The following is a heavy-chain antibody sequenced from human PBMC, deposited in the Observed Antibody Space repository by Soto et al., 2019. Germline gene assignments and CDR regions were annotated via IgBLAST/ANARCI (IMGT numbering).Heavy chain of an antibody. CDR1: GFTFSSYS. D-gene: IGHD2-2*01. CDR3: ARDLVVVPAADGFGMDV. V-gene: IGHV3-21*01. CDR2: ISSSSSYI. J-gene: IGHJ6*02. Sequence: EVRLVESGGGLVKPGGSLRLSCAASGFTFSSYSMNWVRQAPGKGLEWVSSISSSSSYIYYADSVKGRFTISRDNAKNSLYLQMNSLRAEDTAVYYCARDLVVVPAADGFGMDVWGQGTTVTVSS.